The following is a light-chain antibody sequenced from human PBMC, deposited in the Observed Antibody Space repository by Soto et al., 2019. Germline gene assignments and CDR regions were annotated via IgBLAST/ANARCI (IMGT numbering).Light chain of an antibody. CDR2: GAS. J-gene: IGKJ5*01. CDR1: QSVSSSY. CDR3: QQYGSSPIT. V-gene: IGKV3-20*01. Sequence: EIVLTQSPGTLSLSPGERATLSCRASQSVSSSYLAWYHQKPGQAPRLLIYGASSRATGIPARFSGSGSGTDFTLTISRLETEDFAVYYCQQYGSSPITFGQGTRLEIK.